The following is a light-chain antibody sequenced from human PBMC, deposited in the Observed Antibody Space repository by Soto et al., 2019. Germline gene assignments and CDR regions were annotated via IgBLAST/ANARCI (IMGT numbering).Light chain of an antibody. CDR3: QEYGSCPWT. J-gene: IGKJ1*01. CDR1: QSVSSRS. CDR2: GAS. V-gene: IGKV3-20*01. Sequence: EIVLTQSPGTLSLSPGERATLSCRASQSVSSRSLPWYQQKRGQAPRRFIYGASSRATGIPDRFSGSGSWTDFTLTFLRLEPEVFAVYYCQEYGSCPWTFGQGNKVETK.